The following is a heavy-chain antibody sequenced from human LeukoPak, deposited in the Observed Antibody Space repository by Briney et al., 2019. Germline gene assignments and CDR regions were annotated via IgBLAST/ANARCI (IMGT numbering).Heavy chain of an antibody. V-gene: IGHV4-30-2*01. CDR2: IYHSGST. CDR1: GGSISSGGYY. J-gene: IGHJ5*02. CDR3: ARDAPPIVVVVAATVGYWFDP. Sequence: SETLSLTCTVSGGSISSGGYYWSWIRQPPGKGLEWIGYIYHSGSTYYNPSLKSRVTISVDRSKNQFSLKLSSVTAADTAVYYCARDAPPIVVVVAATVGYWFDPWGQGTLVTVSS. D-gene: IGHD2-15*01.